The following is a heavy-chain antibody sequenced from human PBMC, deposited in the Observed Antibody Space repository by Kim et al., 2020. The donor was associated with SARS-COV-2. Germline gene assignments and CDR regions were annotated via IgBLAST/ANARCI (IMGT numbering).Heavy chain of an antibody. V-gene: IGHV3-33*01. Sequence: GGSLRLSCAASGFTFSSYGMHWVRQAPGKGLEWVAVIWYDGSNKYYAYSVKGRFTISRDNSKNTLYLQMYSLRAEDTAVYYCARDRLSHLMITFRGVIDYGMDVWGQGTTVTGSS. CDR2: IWYDGSNK. CDR1: GFTFSSYG. J-gene: IGHJ6*02. D-gene: IGHD3-16*02. CDR3: ARDRLSHLMITFRGVIDYGMDV.